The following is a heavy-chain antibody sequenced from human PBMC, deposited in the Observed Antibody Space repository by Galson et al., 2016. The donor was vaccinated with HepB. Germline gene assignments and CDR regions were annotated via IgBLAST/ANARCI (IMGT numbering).Heavy chain of an antibody. D-gene: IGHD2-15*01. Sequence: SLRLSCAASGFVFSYYGMHWVRQAPGKGLEWVAGLSYNGLNQHYPDSLMGRFTVSRDNSKSIMYLQMDSLRPDDTAVYYCTKQVAEGGLGDTWGQGTVVTVSS. CDR1: GFVFSYYG. CDR2: LSYNGLNQ. J-gene: IGHJ5*02. CDR3: TKQVAEGGLGDT. V-gene: IGHV3-30*18.